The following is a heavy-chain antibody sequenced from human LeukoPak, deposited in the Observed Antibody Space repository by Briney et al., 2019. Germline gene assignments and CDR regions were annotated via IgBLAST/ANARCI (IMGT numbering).Heavy chain of an antibody. D-gene: IGHD6-19*01. CDR1: GGSLSSYY. V-gene: IGHV4-59*01. CDR3: ARDTGVAGIFDY. J-gene: IGHJ4*02. Sequence: PSETLSLTCTVSGGSLSSYYWSWIRQPPGKGLEWIGYIYYSGSTNYNPSLKSRVTISVDTSKNQFSLKLSSVTAADTAVYYCARDTGVAGIFDYWGQGTLVTVSS. CDR2: IYYSGST.